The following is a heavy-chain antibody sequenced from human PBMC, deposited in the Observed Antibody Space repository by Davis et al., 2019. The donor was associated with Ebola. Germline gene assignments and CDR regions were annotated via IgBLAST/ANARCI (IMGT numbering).Heavy chain of an antibody. CDR3: ARDVGYCTNGVSFGEYYFDY. V-gene: IGHV4-61*01. D-gene: IGHD2-8*01. Sequence: AGSLRLSCTVSTGSVSSGSYYWSWTLQPPGRGLEWFGYIYYSGSTNYNPSLKSRVTISVDTSKNQFSLKLSSVTAADTAVYYCARDVGYCTNGVSFGEYYFDYWSQGTLVTVSS. J-gene: IGHJ4*02. CDR2: IYYSGST. CDR1: TGSVSSGSYY.